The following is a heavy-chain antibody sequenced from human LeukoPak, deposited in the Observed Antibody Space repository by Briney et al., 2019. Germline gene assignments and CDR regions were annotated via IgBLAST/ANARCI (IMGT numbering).Heavy chain of an antibody. CDR3: AKEAAAGTELDY. Sequence: PGGSLRLSCAASGFTFSSYAMHWVRQAPGKGLEWVSVISYDGSNKYYADSVKGRFTISRDNSKNTLYLQMNSLRAEDTAVYYCAKEAAAGTELDYWGQGTLVTVSS. D-gene: IGHD6-13*01. CDR1: GFTFSSYA. CDR2: ISYDGSNK. J-gene: IGHJ4*02. V-gene: IGHV3-30-3*01.